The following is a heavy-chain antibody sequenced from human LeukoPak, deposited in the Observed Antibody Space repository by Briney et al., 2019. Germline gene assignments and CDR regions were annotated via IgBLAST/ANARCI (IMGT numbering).Heavy chain of an antibody. Sequence: GGPLRLSCAASGFTFSSYGMHWVRQAPGKGLEGVAVIWSDGSNKDYADSVKGRFNISRDNSKNTLFLHMNSPRAEDTAVYYCVRDQLQLWLGLCDYWGQGTLVTVSS. J-gene: IGHJ4*02. CDR2: IWSDGSNK. V-gene: IGHV3-33*01. CDR3: VRDQLQLWLGLCDY. CDR1: GFTFSSYG. D-gene: IGHD5-18*01.